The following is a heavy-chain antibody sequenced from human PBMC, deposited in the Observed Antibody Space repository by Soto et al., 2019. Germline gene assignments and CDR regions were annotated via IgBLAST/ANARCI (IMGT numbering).Heavy chain of an antibody. J-gene: IGHJ6*02. CDR1: GGSISSSNW. Sequence: SETLSLTCAVSGGSISSSNWWSWVRQPPGKGLEWIGEIYHSGSTNYNPSLKSRVTISVDKSKNQFSLKLSSVTAANTAVYYCARGFSSSWYRDYYYGMDVWGQGTTVTVSS. CDR3: ARGFSSSWYRDYYYGMDV. D-gene: IGHD6-13*01. V-gene: IGHV4-4*02. CDR2: IYHSGST.